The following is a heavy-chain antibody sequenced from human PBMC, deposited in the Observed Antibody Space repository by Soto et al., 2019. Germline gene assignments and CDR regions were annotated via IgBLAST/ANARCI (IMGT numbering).Heavy chain of an antibody. D-gene: IGHD2-2*01. V-gene: IGHV4-39*02. J-gene: IGHJ4*02. CDR2: IFYTGTT. Sequence: SETLSLTCSVSGGSINYNSYHWGWIRQPPGQGLEWIGSIFYTGTTFYNPSLESRVTMSVDTSKNSFSLHLTSVTAADTAVYFCARLVVVAPVANVWGQGTLVTVSS. CDR1: GGSINYNSYH. CDR3: ARLVVVAPVANV.